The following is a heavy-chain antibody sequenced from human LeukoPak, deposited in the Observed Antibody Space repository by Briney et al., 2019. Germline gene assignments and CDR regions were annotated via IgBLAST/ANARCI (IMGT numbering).Heavy chain of an antibody. CDR3: ARADYGDYLTTIDY. D-gene: IGHD4-17*01. J-gene: IGHJ4*02. Sequence: ASVKVSCKASGYTFTSYDINWVRQATGQGFEWMGWMNPNSGNTGYAQKFQGRVTMTRNTSISTAYMELSSLRSEDTAVYYCARADYGDYLTTIDYWGQGTLVTVSS. CDR2: MNPNSGNT. CDR1: GYTFTSYD. V-gene: IGHV1-8*01.